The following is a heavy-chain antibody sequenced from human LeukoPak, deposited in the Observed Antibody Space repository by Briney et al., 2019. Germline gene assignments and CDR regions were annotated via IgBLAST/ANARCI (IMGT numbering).Heavy chain of an antibody. V-gene: IGHV5-51*01. CDR2: VYPRDSNT. D-gene: IGHD6-13*01. Sequence: GESLKISCKGSGYGSGYSFTSHWIAWVRQMPGKGLEWMGIVYPRDSNTIYSPSFQGQVTISVDTSINTAYLQWISLKASDTAMYYCARHPIAAGGAYNWFDPWGQGTLVTVSS. CDR3: ARHPIAAGGAYNWFDP. CDR1: GYSFTSHW. J-gene: IGHJ5*02.